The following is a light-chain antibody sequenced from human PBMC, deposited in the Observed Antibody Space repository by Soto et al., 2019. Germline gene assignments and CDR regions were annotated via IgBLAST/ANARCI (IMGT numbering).Light chain of an antibody. J-gene: IGLJ1*01. CDR2: DVS. Sequence: QSVLTQPASVSGSPGQSITISCTGTSSDVGGYNYVSWYQHHPGKAPKLIIFDVSNRPSGVSNPFSGSKSGNTASLTISGLQPEDEADYYCSSYTTSNTRQIVXGTGTRSPS. CDR3: SSYTTSNTRQIV. CDR1: SSDVGGYNY. V-gene: IGLV2-14*03.